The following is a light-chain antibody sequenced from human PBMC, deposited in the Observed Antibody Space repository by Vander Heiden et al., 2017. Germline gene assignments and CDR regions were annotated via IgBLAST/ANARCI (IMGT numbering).Light chain of an antibody. J-gene: IGLJ3*02. Sequence: QSVLSHPPSPSGTPGQRVTISCSGSSSNIGSNTVNWYQQLPGTAPKLLIYSNNQRPSGVPDRFSGSKSGTSASLAITRLQSEDEADYYWAAWADSLNGWVFGGGTKLTVL. CDR1: SSNIGSNT. V-gene: IGLV1-44*01. CDR3: AAWADSLNGWV. CDR2: SNN.